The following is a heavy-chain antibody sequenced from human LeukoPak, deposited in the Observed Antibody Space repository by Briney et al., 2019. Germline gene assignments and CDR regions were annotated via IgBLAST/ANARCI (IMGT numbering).Heavy chain of an antibody. CDR1: GYTITGYY. CDR3: ARSSRRHGSRSYLGY. V-gene: IGHV1-2*02. Sequence: GDSVEVSCTVSGYTITGYYMYWVRQAPGQGLEWMGWIYPNSGGTNYAQKCQGRVTMTSDTSISTAYMELSRLRSDDTAVYCCARSSRRHGSRSYLGYWGQGTLVTVSS. CDR2: IYPNSGGT. D-gene: IGHD3-10*01. J-gene: IGHJ4*02.